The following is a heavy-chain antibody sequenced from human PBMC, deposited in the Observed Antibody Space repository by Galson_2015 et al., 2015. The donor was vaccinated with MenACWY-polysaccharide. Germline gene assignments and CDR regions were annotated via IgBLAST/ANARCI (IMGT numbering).Heavy chain of an antibody. J-gene: IGHJ4*02. CDR3: AKDQSVGSKDAPFDY. Sequence: SLRLSCAASGFTPTTYAMNWVRQAPGKGLEWVSGISGSGRSIYYADSVKGRFTISRDYAKNTLYLQMSGLRVEDTAVYYCAKDQSVGSKDAPFDYWGQGTVVTVSS. CDR1: GFTPTTYA. V-gene: IGHV3-23*01. CDR2: ISGSGRSI. D-gene: IGHD2-2*01.